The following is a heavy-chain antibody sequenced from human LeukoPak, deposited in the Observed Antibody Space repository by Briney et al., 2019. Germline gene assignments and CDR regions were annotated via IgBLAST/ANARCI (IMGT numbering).Heavy chain of an antibody. CDR1: GFTFSSYG. CDR3: AKSSSSSWNYFDY. CDR2: ISGSGGST. V-gene: IGHV3-23*01. J-gene: IGHJ4*02. D-gene: IGHD6-6*01. Sequence: GGSLRLSCAASGFTFSSYGMSWVRQAPGKGLEWVSAISGSGGSTYYADSVKGRFTISRDNSKNTLYLQMNSLRAEDTAVYYCAKSSSSSWNYFDYWGQGTLVTVSS.